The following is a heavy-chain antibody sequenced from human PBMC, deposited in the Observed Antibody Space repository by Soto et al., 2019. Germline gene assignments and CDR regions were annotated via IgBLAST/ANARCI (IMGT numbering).Heavy chain of an antibody. CDR1: GGTFSSYT. V-gene: IGHV1-69*04. Sequence: GASVKVSCKASGGTFSSYTISWVRQAPGQGLEWMGRIIPILGIANYAQKFQGRVTITADKSTSTAYMELSSLRSEDTAVYYCAREDSSGYYWYFDLWGRGTLVTVSS. CDR3: AREDSSGYYWYFDL. D-gene: IGHD3-22*01. CDR2: IIPILGIA. J-gene: IGHJ2*01.